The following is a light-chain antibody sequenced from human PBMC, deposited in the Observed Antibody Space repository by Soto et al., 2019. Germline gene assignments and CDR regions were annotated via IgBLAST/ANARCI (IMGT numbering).Light chain of an antibody. V-gene: IGKV3-15*01. J-gene: IGKJ2*01. CDR3: QEYNKWPPTFT. CDR1: QSVSIN. Sequence: EIVMTQSPATLSVSPGERATLSCRASQSVSINLAWYQLKPGQAPRLLIFDASTRATGIPARFSGSGSGTEFTLTISSLQSEDFAVYYCQEYNKWPPTFTFGQGTKLEIK. CDR2: DAS.